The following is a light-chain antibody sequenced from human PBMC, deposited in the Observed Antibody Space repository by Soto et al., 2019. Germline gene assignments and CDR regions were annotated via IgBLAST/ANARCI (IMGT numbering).Light chain of an antibody. CDR3: QQYGSSLLFT. CDR1: QSVSSSY. V-gene: IGKV3-20*01. Sequence: EIVLTQSPGTLSLSPGERANLSCRDSQSVSSSYLAWYQQKPGQAPRLLIYGASSRATGIPDRFSGSGSGTDFTLTISRLEPEDFAVYYCQQYGSSLLFTFGPGTKVDIK. CDR2: GAS. J-gene: IGKJ3*01.